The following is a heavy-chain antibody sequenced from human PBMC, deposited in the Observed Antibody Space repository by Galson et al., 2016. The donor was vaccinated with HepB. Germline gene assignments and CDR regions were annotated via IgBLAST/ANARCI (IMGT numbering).Heavy chain of an antibody. V-gene: IGHV3-33*01. D-gene: IGHD1-26*01. J-gene: IGHJ4*02. CDR3: ARDRVVGSGTYILAM. CDR1: GFSFSNFG. CDR2: TWYDGSEK. Sequence: SLRLSCAASGFSFSNFGMHWVRQAPGKGLEWVAVTWYDGSEKFYAESVKGRFTISRDNSKNMLYLQMNSLRAEDTAVYYCARDRVVGSGTYILAMWGQGTLVTVSS.